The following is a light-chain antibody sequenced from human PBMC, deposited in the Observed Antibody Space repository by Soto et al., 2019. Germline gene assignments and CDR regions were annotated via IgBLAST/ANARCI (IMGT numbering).Light chain of an antibody. Sequence: QSALTQPASVSGSPGQSITISCTGTSGDIGSYNRVSWYQQHPGKAPNLIIYEVTDRPSGVSNRFSGSKSGNTASLTISWLQAEDEAEYYCSSYTNINTRACVFGTGTKLTVL. V-gene: IGLV2-14*01. J-gene: IGLJ1*01. CDR1: SGDIGSYNR. CDR3: SSYTNINTRACV. CDR2: EVT.